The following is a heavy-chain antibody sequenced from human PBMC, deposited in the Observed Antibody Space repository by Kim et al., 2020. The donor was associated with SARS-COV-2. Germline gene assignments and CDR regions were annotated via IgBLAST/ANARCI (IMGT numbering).Heavy chain of an antibody. CDR1: GFTFNTSG. D-gene: IGHD1-26*01. V-gene: IGHV3-30*18. CDR3: AKSFSGSYFGYDY. Sequence: GGSLRLSCAASGFTFNTSGMNWVRQAPGKGLEWVAGIKNKGGNKNYDDSVKGRFTISIDNSKNTLNLQMNSLRIENTDVYYCAKSFSGSYFGYDYWGQGTLVTVSS. CDR2: IKNKGGNK. J-gene: IGHJ4*02.